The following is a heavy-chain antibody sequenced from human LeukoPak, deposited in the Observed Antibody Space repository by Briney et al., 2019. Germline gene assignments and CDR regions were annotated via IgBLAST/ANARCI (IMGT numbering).Heavy chain of an antibody. CDR3: ARSGYYYNSSGYYRFDY. Sequence: PSETLSLTCAVYSVSFRGYYWSWLRQPPGKGREWLGEINHSGSTNYNPSLKSRVTMSVDTSKNQFSLKLSSVTAADTAVYYCARSGYYYNSSGYYRFDYWGQGTLVTVSS. CDR1: SVSFRGYY. CDR2: INHSGST. V-gene: IGHV4-34*01. D-gene: IGHD3-22*01. J-gene: IGHJ4*02.